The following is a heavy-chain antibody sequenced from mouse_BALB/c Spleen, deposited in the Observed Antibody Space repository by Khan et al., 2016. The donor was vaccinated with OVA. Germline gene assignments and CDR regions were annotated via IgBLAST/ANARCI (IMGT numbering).Heavy chain of an antibody. CDR1: GYTFTSYW. CDR2: INPSTDYT. Sequence: QIQLVQSGAELAKPGASVKMSCKASGYTFTSYWMHWVKQRPGQGLEWIGYINPSTDYTEYNEKFKDKATLTADKSSRTAYMQLSSLTYEDSAVYYCANHGSSSAWFTYWGQGTLVAVSA. J-gene: IGHJ3*01. V-gene: IGHV1-7*01. CDR3: ANHGSSSAWFTY. D-gene: IGHD1-1*01.